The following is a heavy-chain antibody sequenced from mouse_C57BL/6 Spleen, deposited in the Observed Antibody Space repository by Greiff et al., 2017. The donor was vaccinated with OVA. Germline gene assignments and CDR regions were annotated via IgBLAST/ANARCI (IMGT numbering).Heavy chain of an antibody. CDR2: INPGSGGT. Sequence: VQLQQSGAELVRPGTSVKVSCKASGYAFTNYLIEWVKQRPGQGLEWIGVINPGSGGTNYNEKFKGKATLTADKSSSTAYMQLSSLTSEDSAVYFCAREATVVASDWGQGTLVTVSA. J-gene: IGHJ3*01. D-gene: IGHD1-1*01. CDR1: GYAFTNYL. V-gene: IGHV1-54*01. CDR3: AREATVVASD.